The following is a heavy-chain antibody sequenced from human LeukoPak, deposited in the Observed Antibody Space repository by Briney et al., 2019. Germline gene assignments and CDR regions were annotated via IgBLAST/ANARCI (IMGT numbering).Heavy chain of an antibody. D-gene: IGHD3-22*01. CDR2: IYHSGST. Sequence: PSETLSLTCAVSGYSISSDNYWVWIRQPPGQGLEWTGGIYHSGSTYYNPSLKSRVTMPVDTSKNQFSLKLSSVTAADTAVYYCARAPRDSSSSNYMRRFDYWGQGTLVTVSS. CDR3: ARAPRDSSSSNYMRRFDY. CDR1: GYSISSDNY. J-gene: IGHJ4*02. V-gene: IGHV4-38-2*01.